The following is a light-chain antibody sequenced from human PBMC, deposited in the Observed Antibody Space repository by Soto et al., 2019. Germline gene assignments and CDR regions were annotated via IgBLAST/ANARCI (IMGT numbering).Light chain of an antibody. J-gene: IGKJ1*01. CDR3: QQYNSYPRT. CDR2: KAS. V-gene: IGKV1-5*03. CDR1: QSISSW. Sequence: QMTQSHSTLSASVGDRVTITCRASQSISSWLAWYQQKPGKAPKLLIYKASSLESGVPSRFSGSGSGTEFTLTISSLQPDDFATYYCQQYNSYPRTFGQRTKV.